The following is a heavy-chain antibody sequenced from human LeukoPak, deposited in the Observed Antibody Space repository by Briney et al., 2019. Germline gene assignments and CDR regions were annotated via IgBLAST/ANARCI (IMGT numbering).Heavy chain of an antibody. CDR1: GGSFSGYY. Sequence: TPSETLSLTCAVYGGSFSGYYWSWIRPPPRKGLEWIGEINHSGSTNYNPSLKSRVTISVDTSKNQFSLKLSSVTAADTAVYYCARGVSYDFWSGYYTTPHFDYWGQGTLVTVSS. CDR3: ARGVSYDFWSGYYTTPHFDY. J-gene: IGHJ4*02. CDR2: INHSGST. D-gene: IGHD3-3*01. V-gene: IGHV4-34*01.